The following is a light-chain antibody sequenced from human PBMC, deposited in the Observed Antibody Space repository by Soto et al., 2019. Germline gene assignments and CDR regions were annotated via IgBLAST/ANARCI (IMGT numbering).Light chain of an antibody. CDR2: DVS. CDR1: SSDVGGNKY. Sequence: QSVLTQPASVSGSPVQSITISCTGSSSDVGGNKYVSWYQQYPGKAPKLMICDVSNRPSGVSNRFSGSKSGNTASLTTSGLQAEDEADYYCSAFTGTTYVFGTGTKVTVL. CDR3: SAFTGTTYV. J-gene: IGLJ1*01. V-gene: IGLV2-14*01.